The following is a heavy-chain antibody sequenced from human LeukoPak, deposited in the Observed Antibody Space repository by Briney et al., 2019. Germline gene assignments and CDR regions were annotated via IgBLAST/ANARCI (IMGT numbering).Heavy chain of an antibody. CDR1: GGSISSYY. J-gene: IGHJ3*02. D-gene: IGHD3-3*01. Sequence: SETLSLTCTVSGGSISSYYWSWIRQPPGKGLEWIGYIYYSGSTNYNPSLKSRVTMSVDTSKNQFSLKLSSVTAADTAVYYCAREGYDFWSGSHSGAFDIWGQGTMVTVSS. V-gene: IGHV4-59*12. CDR2: IYYSGST. CDR3: AREGYDFWSGSHSGAFDI.